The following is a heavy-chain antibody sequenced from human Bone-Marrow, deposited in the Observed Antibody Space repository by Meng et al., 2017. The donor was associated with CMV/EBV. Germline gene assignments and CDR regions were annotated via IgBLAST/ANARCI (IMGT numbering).Heavy chain of an antibody. CDR1: GFTFSSYA. CDR2: ISYDGSNK. V-gene: IGHV3-30-3*01. Sequence: GESLKISCAASGFTFSSYAMHWVRQAPGKGLEWVAVISYDGSNKYYADSVKGRFTISRDNSKNTLYMQMNSLRAEDTAVYYCARGGIAAAGPSSYWGQGTLVTVSS. D-gene: IGHD6-13*01. J-gene: IGHJ4*02. CDR3: ARGGIAAAGPSSY.